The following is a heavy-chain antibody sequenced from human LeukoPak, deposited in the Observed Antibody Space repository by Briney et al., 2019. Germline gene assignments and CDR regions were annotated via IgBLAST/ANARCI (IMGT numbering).Heavy chain of an antibody. CDR2: IYPGDSDT. Sequence: GESLKISCKGSGYSFTSYWIGWVRQMPGKGLEWMGIIYPGDSDTRYSPSFQGQVTISADKSISTAYLQWSSLKASDTAMYYCARSRGIAAAGSSNWFDPWGQGTLVTVYS. CDR1: GYSFTSYW. D-gene: IGHD6-13*01. V-gene: IGHV5-51*01. CDR3: ARSRGIAAAGSSNWFDP. J-gene: IGHJ5*02.